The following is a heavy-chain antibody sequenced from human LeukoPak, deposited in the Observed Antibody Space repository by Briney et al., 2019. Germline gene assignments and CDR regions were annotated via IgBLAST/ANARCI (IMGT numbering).Heavy chain of an antibody. D-gene: IGHD3-22*01. CDR3: ARDYFDSSGYHLDY. CDR2: IYASGSN. J-gene: IGHJ4*02. Sequence: SETLSLTCTVSGGSISIGSYYWSWIRQPAGKAPEWIGRIYASGSNNYNPSLKSRVTISVDTSKNQFSLKLSSVTATDTAIYYCARDYFDSSGYHLDYWGQGALVTVSS. CDR1: GGSISIGSYY. V-gene: IGHV4-61*02.